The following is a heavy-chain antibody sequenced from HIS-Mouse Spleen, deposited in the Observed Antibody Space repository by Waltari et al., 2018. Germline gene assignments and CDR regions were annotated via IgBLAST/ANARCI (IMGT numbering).Heavy chain of an antibody. Sequence: QLQLQESCPGLVKPAETLSLTCTVSGGSISSGRYDWGGIRQPPGKGLEWIGSIYYSGSTYYNPSLKSRVTISVDTSKNQFSLKLSSVTAADTAVYYCAREIPYSSSWYDWYFDLWGRGTLVTVSS. V-gene: IGHV4-39*07. CDR1: GGSISSGRYD. CDR3: AREIPYSSSWYDWYFDL. J-gene: IGHJ2*01. CDR2: IYYSGST. D-gene: IGHD6-13*01.